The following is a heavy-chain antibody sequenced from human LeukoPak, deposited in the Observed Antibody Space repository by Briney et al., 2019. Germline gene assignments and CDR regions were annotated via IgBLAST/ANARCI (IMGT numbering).Heavy chain of an antibody. D-gene: IGHD2-21*01. CDR2: ISGRGGST. CDR3: ARGSAAYCGGDCYIDY. V-gene: IGHV3-23*01. Sequence: PGGSLRLSCAASGFTFSSYAMSWVRQAPGKGLEWVSAISGRGGSTYYADSVKGRFTISRDNSKNTLYLQMNSLRAEDTAVYYCARGSAAYCGGDCYIDYWGQGTLVTVSS. CDR1: GFTFSSYA. J-gene: IGHJ4*02.